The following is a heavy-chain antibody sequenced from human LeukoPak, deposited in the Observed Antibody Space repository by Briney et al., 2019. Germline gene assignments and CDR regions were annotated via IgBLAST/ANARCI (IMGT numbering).Heavy chain of an antibody. Sequence: GASVKVSCKASGYTFTGYYMHWVRQAPGQGLEWMGWISAYNGNTNYAQKLQGRVTMTTDTSTSTAYMELRSLRSDDTAVYYCARLSDGYNYPGQYTKIPPVPWGDAFDIWGQGTMVTVSS. CDR1: GYTFTGYY. D-gene: IGHD5-24*01. CDR2: ISAYNGNT. V-gene: IGHV1-18*04. CDR3: ARLSDGYNYPGQYTKIPPVPWGDAFDI. J-gene: IGHJ3*02.